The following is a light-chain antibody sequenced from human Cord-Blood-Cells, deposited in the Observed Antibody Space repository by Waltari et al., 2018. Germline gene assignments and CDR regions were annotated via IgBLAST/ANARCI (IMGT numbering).Light chain of an antibody. V-gene: IGLV2-23*02. CDR2: EVS. CDR1: SSDVGSYNL. Sequence: QSALTQPASVSGSPGQSITISCTGTSSDVGSYNLVSWYQQHPGKAPKLMIYEVSKRPSGVSNRFAGSKSCNTAYLTIAGLQAEDEADYYCCSYAGSSTLVFGGGTKLTVL. CDR3: CSYAGSSTLV. J-gene: IGLJ3*02.